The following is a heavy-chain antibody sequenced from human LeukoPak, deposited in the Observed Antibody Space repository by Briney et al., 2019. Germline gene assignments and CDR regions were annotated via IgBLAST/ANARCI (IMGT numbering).Heavy chain of an antibody. CDR3: ARSGGYYYDSSGMPFDY. J-gene: IGHJ4*02. D-gene: IGHD3-22*01. CDR2: IYHSGST. CDR1: GDSISNYS. V-gene: IGHV4-30-2*01. Sequence: SETLSLTCTVSGDSISNYSWSWIRQPPGKGLEWIGYIYHSGSTYYNPSLKSRVTISVDRSKNQFSLKLSSVTAADTAVYYCARSGGYYYDSSGMPFDYWGQGTLVTVSS.